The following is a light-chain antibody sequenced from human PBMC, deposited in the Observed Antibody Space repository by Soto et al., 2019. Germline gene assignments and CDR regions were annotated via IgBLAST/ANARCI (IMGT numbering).Light chain of an antibody. J-gene: IGLJ2*01. CDR2: EVT. V-gene: IGLV2-8*01. Sequence: LTQPPSASGSPGQSVTISCTGTSSDVGGYNYVSWYQQHPGKAPKLMIYEVTKRPSGVPDRFSGSKSGNTASLTVSGLQAEDAADYYCNSYAGSNNVVFGGGTKVTVL. CDR1: SSDVGGYNY. CDR3: NSYAGSNNVV.